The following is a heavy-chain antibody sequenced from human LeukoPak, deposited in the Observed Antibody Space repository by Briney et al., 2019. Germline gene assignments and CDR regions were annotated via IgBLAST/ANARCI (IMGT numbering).Heavy chain of an antibody. CDR2: IKLDGSEK. V-gene: IGHV3-7*01. CDR1: GFTFSSYW. Sequence: PGGSLRLSCAASGFTFSSYWMSWVRQAPGRGLEWVANIKLDGSEKWYADSVKGRFTISRDNAKTSLFVQMNSLRAEDTAVYYCARDAWKDRYFDYWGQGTLVTVSS. J-gene: IGHJ4*02. D-gene: IGHD1-1*01. CDR3: ARDAWKDRYFDY.